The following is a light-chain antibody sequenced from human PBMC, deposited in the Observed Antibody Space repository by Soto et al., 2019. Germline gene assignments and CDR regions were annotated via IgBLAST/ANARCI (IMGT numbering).Light chain of an antibody. V-gene: IGKV3-20*01. CDR3: QQYGRSGT. Sequence: IVLTQSPVTLSVSPGETGTLSCKASQSVSNNYLAWYQQQPGQAPRLLIYGASNRATGIPDRFSGSGSGTDFTLTISRLAPEDFAVYYCQQYGRSGTFGQGTKVDIK. J-gene: IGKJ1*01. CDR2: GAS. CDR1: QSVSNNY.